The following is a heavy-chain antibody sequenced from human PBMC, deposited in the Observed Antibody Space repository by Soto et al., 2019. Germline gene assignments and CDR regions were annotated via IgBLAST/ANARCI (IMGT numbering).Heavy chain of an antibody. CDR3: AKETLGGGWFEEAFDI. V-gene: IGHV3-9*01. J-gene: IGHJ3*02. CDR1: GFTFDDYA. CDR2: ISWNSGSI. Sequence: EVQLVESGGGLVQPGRSLRLSCAASGFTFDDYAMHWVRQAPGKGLEWVSGISWNSGSIGYADSVKGRFTISRDNAKNSLYLQMNSLRAEDTALYYCAKETLGGGWFEEAFDIWGQGTMVTVSS. D-gene: IGHD6-19*01.